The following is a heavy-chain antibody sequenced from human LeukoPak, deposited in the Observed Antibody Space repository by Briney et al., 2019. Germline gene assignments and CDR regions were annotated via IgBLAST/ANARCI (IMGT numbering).Heavy chain of an antibody. D-gene: IGHD3-22*01. CDR1: GGTFSSYA. CDR3: AGHQDYYDSSGHVGYCFDY. CDR2: IIPIFGTA. Sequence: ASVKVSCKASGGTFSSYAISWVRQAPGQGLEWMGGIIPIFGTANYAQKFQGRVTITADESTSTAYMELSSLRSEDTAVYYCAGHQDYYDSSGHVGYCFDYWGQGTLVTVSS. J-gene: IGHJ4*02. V-gene: IGHV1-69*01.